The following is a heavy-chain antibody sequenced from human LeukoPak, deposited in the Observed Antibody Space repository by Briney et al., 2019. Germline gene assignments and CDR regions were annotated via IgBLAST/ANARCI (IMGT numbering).Heavy chain of an antibody. D-gene: IGHD6-13*01. CDR2: IYYSGST. V-gene: IGHV4-39*07. CDR3: ARGRIAATID. CDR1: GGSISSSSYY. Sequence: PSETLSLTCTVSGGSISSSSYYWGWIRQPPGKGLEWIGSIYYSGSTYYNPSLKSRVTISIDTSKNQFSLKLSSVTAADTAVYYCARGRIAATIDWGQGTLVTVSS. J-gene: IGHJ4*02.